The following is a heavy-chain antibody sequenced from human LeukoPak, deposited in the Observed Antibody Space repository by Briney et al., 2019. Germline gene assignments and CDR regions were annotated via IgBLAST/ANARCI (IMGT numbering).Heavy chain of an antibody. J-gene: IGHJ4*02. Sequence: GGSLRLSCAASGFTFSSYTMSWVRQAPGKGLEWVSAISGSGDNTYDADSVKGRFTISRDNSKNTLYLQMNSLRAEDTALYYCAKVSDWGRPSYIDYWGQGTLVTVSS. V-gene: IGHV3-23*01. CDR2: ISGSGDNT. CDR1: GFTFSSYT. CDR3: AKVSDWGRPSYIDY. D-gene: IGHD7-27*01.